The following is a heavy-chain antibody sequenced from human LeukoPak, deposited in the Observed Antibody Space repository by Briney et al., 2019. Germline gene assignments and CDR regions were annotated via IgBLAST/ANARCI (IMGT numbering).Heavy chain of an antibody. D-gene: IGHD1-7*01. Sequence: GASVKVSCKISGYTLTELSIQWVRQAPGKGLEWMGGFDPEDGETIYAQKFQGRVTMTEDTSTDTAYMELSSLRFEDMAMYYCELSGYWGQGTLVTVSS. J-gene: IGHJ4*02. CDR1: GYTLTELS. CDR2: FDPEDGET. CDR3: ELSGY. V-gene: IGHV1-24*01.